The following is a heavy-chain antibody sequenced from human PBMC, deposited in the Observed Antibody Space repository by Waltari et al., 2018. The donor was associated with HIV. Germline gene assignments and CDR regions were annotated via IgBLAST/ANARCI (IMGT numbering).Heavy chain of an antibody. D-gene: IGHD3-16*02. Sequence: DVQLVESGGELVQIGGSLRLSCAGLGFAFYPYEMKWVRQAPGKGVEGIAYISSNGGAKHYAGSVRGRFTISRDNAKSSLYLQMNSLRGEDTAIYYCARDDLIVRRPFGIWGQGTMVTV. CDR3: ARDDLIVRRPFGI. V-gene: IGHV3-48*03. CDR2: ISSNGGAK. J-gene: IGHJ3*02. CDR1: GFAFYPYE.